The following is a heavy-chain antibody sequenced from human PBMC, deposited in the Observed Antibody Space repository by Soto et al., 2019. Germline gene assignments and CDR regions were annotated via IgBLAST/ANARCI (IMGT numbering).Heavy chain of an antibody. Sequence: GGSLRLSCAASGFTFSSYAMHWVRQAPGKGLEWVAVISYDGSNKYDADSVKGRFTISRDNSKNTLYLQMNSLRAEDTAVYYCARGSSSWYAHYYYGMDVWGQGTTVTVSS. D-gene: IGHD6-13*01. CDR3: ARGSSSWYAHYYYGMDV. V-gene: IGHV3-30-3*01. CDR2: ISYDGSNK. CDR1: GFTFSSYA. J-gene: IGHJ6*02.